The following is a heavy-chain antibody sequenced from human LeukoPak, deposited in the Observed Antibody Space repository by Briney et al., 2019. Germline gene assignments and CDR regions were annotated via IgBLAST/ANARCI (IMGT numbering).Heavy chain of an antibody. J-gene: IGHJ5*02. Sequence: GASVKVSCKASGYTFTSYYMHWVRQAPGQGLEWMGIINPSGGSTSYAQKFQGRVTMTRDTSTSTVYMELSSLRADDAAVYYCARDKWSTSMSSLFDPWGQGTLVTVSS. CDR3: ARDKWSTSMSSLFDP. D-gene: IGHD2-15*01. CDR2: INPSGGST. V-gene: IGHV1-46*01. CDR1: GYTFTSYY.